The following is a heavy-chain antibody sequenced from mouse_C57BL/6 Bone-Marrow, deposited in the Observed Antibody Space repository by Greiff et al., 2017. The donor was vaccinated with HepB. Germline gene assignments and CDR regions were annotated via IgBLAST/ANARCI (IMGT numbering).Heavy chain of an antibody. V-gene: IGHV3-6*01. CDR2: ISYDGSN. CDR1: GYSITSGYY. CDR3: ARDGITTVVAPYYFDY. D-gene: IGHD1-1*01. J-gene: IGHJ2*01. Sequence: EVKLMESGPGLVKPSQSLSLTCSVTGYSITSGYYWNWIRQFPGNKLEWMGYISYDGSNNYNPSLKNRISITRDTSKNQFFLMLNSVTTEDTATYYCARDGITTVVAPYYFDYWGQGTTLTVSS.